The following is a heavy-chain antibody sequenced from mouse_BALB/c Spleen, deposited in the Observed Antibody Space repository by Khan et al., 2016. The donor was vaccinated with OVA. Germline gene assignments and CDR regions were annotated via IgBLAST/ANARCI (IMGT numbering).Heavy chain of an antibody. V-gene: IGHV9-4*02. J-gene: IGHJ1*01. CDR3: ASGYGYGWYFDV. Sequence: QVQLKESGPELKKPGETVRISCKASGYTFTTAGMQWVQQMPGKGLKWIGWINTHSGVPKYAEDFKGRFAFSLETSASTAYLQITNLTNEDTATYFCASGYGYGWYFDVWGAGTTVTVSS. CDR2: INTHSGVP. D-gene: IGHD2-2*01. CDR1: GYTFTTAG.